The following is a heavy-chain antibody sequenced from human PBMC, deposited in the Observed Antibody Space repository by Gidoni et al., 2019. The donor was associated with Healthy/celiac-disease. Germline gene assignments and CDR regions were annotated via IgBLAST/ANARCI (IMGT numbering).Heavy chain of an antibody. CDR2: IISRSSSI. D-gene: IGHD3-10*01. J-gene: IGHJ6*02. Sequence: EVQLVESGGGLVKPGGSLRLSCAASGFTFSSYSMNWVRQAPGQGLEWVSSIISRSSSIYSADAVKGRFTISCENAKNSLYLQMNSLRAEDTAVYYCASTYGSGSHYGMDVWGQGTTVTVSS. CDR3: ASTYGSGSHYGMDV. CDR1: GFTFSSYS. V-gene: IGHV3-21*01.